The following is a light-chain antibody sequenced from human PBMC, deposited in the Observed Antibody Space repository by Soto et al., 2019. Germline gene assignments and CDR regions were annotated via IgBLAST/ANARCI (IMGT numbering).Light chain of an antibody. CDR2: GAS. V-gene: IGKV3D-15*01. J-gene: IGKJ4*01. Sequence: EIVMTQSPATLSVSPGERATLSCRASQSVSSNLAWYQQKPGQAPRLLIYGASTRATGIPARFSGSGAETEFTRTISSLQSEDFAVYYCQQYNSWPPLTFGGGTKVEIK. CDR3: QQYNSWPPLT. CDR1: QSVSSN.